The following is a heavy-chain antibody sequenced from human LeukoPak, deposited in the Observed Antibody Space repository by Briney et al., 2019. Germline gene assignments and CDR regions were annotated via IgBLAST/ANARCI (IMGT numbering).Heavy chain of an antibody. D-gene: IGHD3-16*02. Sequence: SQTLSLTSTVSGGSISIGDYYWSWIRQPPGKGLEWIGYIYYSGSTYYNPSLKSRVTISVDTSKNQFSLKLSSVTAADTAVYYCARYVWGSYPTFEDYWGQGTLVTVSS. CDR3: ARYVWGSYPTFEDY. V-gene: IGHV4-30-4*08. CDR2: IYYSGST. CDR1: GGSISIGDYY. J-gene: IGHJ4*02.